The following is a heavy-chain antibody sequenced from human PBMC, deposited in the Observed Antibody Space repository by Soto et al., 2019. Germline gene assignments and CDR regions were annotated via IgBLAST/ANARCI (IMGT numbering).Heavy chain of an antibody. J-gene: IGHJ6*02. Sequence: GSLRLSCAASGFTFSSYGMHWVRQAPGKGLEWVAVISYDGSNKYYADSVKGRFTISRDNSKNTLYLQMNSLRAEDTAVYYCAKAGLKWSPYYYGMDVWGQGTTVTVSS. D-gene: IGHD2-15*01. CDR1: GFTFSSYG. V-gene: IGHV3-30*18. CDR3: AKAGLKWSPYYYGMDV. CDR2: ISYDGSNK.